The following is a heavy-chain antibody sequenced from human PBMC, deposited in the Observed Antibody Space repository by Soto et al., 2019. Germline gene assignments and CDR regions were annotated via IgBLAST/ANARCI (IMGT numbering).Heavy chain of an antibody. CDR3: AGGRIVVVGSRAYYGMDV. Sequence: QVHLLLQSGAEVKKPGSSVKVSCKASGGTPSNSAISWVRQAPGQGLEWLGGIIPVFGIVKYAQKFEGRVTITADESTNTVYMDVSSLRPEDTAVYYCAGGRIVVVGSRAYYGMDVWGQGPTVTVSS. V-gene: IGHV1-69*01. D-gene: IGHD3-22*01. CDR1: GGTPSNSA. CDR2: IIPVFGIV. J-gene: IGHJ6*02.